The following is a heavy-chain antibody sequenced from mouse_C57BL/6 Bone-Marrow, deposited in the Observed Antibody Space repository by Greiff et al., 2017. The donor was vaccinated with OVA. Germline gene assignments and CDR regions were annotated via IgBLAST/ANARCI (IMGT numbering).Heavy chain of an antibody. CDR1: GFTFSSYA. CDR3: ARGGVTGWYFDV. Sequence: EVKVEESGGGLVKPGGSLKLSCAASGFTFSSYAMSWVRQTPEKRLEWVATISDGGSYTYYPDNVKGRFPISRDNAKNNLYLQMSHLKSEDTAMYYCARGGVTGWYFDVWGTGTTVTVSS. V-gene: IGHV5-4*03. J-gene: IGHJ1*03. D-gene: IGHD2-2*01. CDR2: ISDGGSYT.